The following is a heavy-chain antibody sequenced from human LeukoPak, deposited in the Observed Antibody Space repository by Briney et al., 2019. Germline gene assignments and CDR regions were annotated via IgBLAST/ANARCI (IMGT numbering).Heavy chain of an antibody. CDR2: INAGNGNT. V-gene: IGHV1-3*01. D-gene: IGHD6-13*01. CDR3: ARADWAAAGNY. Sequence: GASVKVSCKASGYTFTSYAMHWVRQAPGQRLEWMGWINAGNGNTKYSQKFQGRVTITRDTSASIAYMELSSLRSEDTAVYYCARADWAAAGNYWGQGTLVTVSS. J-gene: IGHJ4*02. CDR1: GYTFTSYA.